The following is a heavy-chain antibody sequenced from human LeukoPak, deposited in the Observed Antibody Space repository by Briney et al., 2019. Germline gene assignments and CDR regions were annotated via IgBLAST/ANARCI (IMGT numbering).Heavy chain of an antibody. CDR1: TSTGLVW. CDR2: IKSDGTSA. V-gene: IGHV3-74*01. D-gene: IGHD2-8*02. Sequence: GGSLRLPCAASTSTGLVWMDWVRKAPGKGLVWVARIKSDGTSANYADSVRGRFTISRDDAKNTLYLLMNSLGDEDTAVYYCGILPPGYWGQGTQVTVS. CDR3: GILPPGY. J-gene: IGHJ4*02.